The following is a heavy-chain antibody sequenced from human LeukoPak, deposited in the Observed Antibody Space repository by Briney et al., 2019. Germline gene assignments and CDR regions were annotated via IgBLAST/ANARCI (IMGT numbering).Heavy chain of an antibody. CDR2: IYYSGST. CDR3: ARGDYGGHWYFDL. CDR1: GGSISGYY. J-gene: IGHJ2*01. Sequence: SETLSLTCTVSGGSISGYYWSWIRQPPGKGLEWIGYIYYSGSTNYNPSLKSRVSISLATSKNQFSLTLSSVTAADTAVYYCARGDYGGHWYFDLWGRGTLVTVSS. D-gene: IGHD4-23*01. V-gene: IGHV4-59*01.